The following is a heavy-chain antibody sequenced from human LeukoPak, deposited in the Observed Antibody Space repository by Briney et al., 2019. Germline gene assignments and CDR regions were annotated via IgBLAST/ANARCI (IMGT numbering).Heavy chain of an antibody. J-gene: IGHJ4*02. CDR2: SGGT. Sequence: ASETLSLTCTVSGGSISGYYRSWIRQPPGKGLEWIGYSGGTNYNPSLKSRLTISVDTSKNQFSLQLRSVTEADTAVYYCARDPIVWGQGTLVTVSS. CDR3: ARDPIV. D-gene: IGHD2-15*01. CDR1: GGSISGYY. V-gene: IGHV4-59*01.